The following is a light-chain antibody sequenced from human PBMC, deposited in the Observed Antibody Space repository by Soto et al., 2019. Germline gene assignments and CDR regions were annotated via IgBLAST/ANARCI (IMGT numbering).Light chain of an antibody. Sequence: EIVLTQSPATLSLSRVGRATLSCRASQSVSSYLAWYQQKPGQAPRLLLYDASNRATGIPARFSGSGSWTDFTLTVSSLAPEDFAVYYCQQRSNWPRRTFGQGTRLEIK. V-gene: IGKV3-11*01. CDR1: QSVSSY. CDR2: DAS. J-gene: IGKJ5*01. CDR3: QQRSNWPRRT.